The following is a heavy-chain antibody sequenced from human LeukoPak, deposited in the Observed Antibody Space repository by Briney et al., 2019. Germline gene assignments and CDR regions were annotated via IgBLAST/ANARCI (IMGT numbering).Heavy chain of an antibody. D-gene: IGHD4-17*01. J-gene: IGHJ3*02. V-gene: IGHV3-30-3*01. CDR1: GFTFSSYA. Sequence: GGSLRPSCAASGFTFSSYAMHWVRQAPGKGLEWVAVISYDGSNKYYADSVKGRFTISRDNSKNTLYLQMNSLRAEDTAVYYCARGSGGDYEDDAFDNWGQGTMVTVSS. CDR3: ARGSGGDYEDDAFDN. CDR2: ISYDGSNK.